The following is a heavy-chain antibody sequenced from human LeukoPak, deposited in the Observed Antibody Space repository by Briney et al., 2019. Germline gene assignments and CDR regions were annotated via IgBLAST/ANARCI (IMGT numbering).Heavy chain of an antibody. V-gene: IGHV3-33*01. J-gene: IGHJ4*02. CDR2: IWYDGSNK. CDR1: GFTFSSYG. Sequence: HTGRSLRLSCAASGFTFSSYGMHWVRQAPGKGLEWVAVIWYDGSNKYYADSVKGRFTISRDNTKNTLYLQINSLRAEDTAVYYCARAQQLDYWGQGTLVTVSS. D-gene: IGHD6-13*01. CDR3: ARAQQLDY.